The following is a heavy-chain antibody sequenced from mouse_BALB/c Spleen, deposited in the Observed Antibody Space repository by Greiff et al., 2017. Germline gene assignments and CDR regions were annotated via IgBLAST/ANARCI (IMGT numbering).Heavy chain of an antibody. CDR2: IRSKSNNYAT. D-gene: IGHD2-14*01. V-gene: IGHV10-1*02. CDR3: VSPYYRYDAFAY. J-gene: IGHJ3*01. CDR1: GFTFNTYA. Sequence: EVKLMESGGGLVQPKGSLKLSCAASGFTFNTYAMNWVRQAPGKGLEWVARIRSKSNNYATYYADSVKDRFTISRDDSQSMLYLQMNNLKTEDTAMYYCVSPYYRYDAFAYWGQGTLVTVSA.